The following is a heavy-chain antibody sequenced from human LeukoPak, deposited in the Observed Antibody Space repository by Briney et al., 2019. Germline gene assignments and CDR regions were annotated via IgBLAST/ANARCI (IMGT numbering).Heavy chain of an antibody. V-gene: IGHV3-30*02. CDR3: AKDRSSGWDAFDI. CDR2: IRYDGSNK. D-gene: IGHD6-19*01. J-gene: IGHJ3*02. CDR1: GFTFSSYG. Sequence: GRSLRLSCAASGFTFSSYGMHWVRQAPGKGLEWVAFIRYDGSNKYYADSVKGRFTISRDNSKNTLYLQMNSLRAEDTAVYYCAKDRSSGWDAFDIWGQGTMVTVSS.